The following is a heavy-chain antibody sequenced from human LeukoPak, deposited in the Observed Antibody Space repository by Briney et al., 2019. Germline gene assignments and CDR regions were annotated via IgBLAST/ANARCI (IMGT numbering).Heavy chain of an antibody. V-gene: IGHV1-2*02. J-gene: IGHJ4*02. Sequence: AASVKVSCKASGYTFTGKYIHWVRQAPGQGLEWMGWIYPNNGATTYGQRFQGRVTMTRDTSISTAYMELSRLISDDTAVYYCARDRNGYNLDYWGQGALVTVSS. CDR1: GYTFTGKY. CDR3: ARDRNGYNLDY. CDR2: IYPNNGAT. D-gene: IGHD5-18*01.